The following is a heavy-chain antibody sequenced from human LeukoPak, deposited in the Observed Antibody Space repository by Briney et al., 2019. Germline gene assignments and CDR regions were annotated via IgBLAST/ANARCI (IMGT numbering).Heavy chain of an antibody. CDR1: GYTFTSYG. V-gene: IGHV1-18*01. Sequence: ASVKVSCKASGYTFTSYGISWVRQAPGQGLEWMGWISAYNGNTNYAQKLQGRVTMTTDTSTSTAYMELRSLRSDDTAVYYCARTPDLGYPRDWFDPWGQGTLVTVSS. CDR2: ISAYNGNT. J-gene: IGHJ5*02. D-gene: IGHD3-3*01. CDR3: ARTPDLGYPRDWFDP.